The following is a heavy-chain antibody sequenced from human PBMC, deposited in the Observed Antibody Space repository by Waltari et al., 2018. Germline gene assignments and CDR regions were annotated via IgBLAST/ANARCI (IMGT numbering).Heavy chain of an antibody. CDR3: ARDVDFWSGYFDY. CDR1: GGSISSYY. D-gene: IGHD3-3*01. V-gene: IGHV4-59*01. J-gene: IGHJ4*02. Sequence: QVQLQESGPGLVKPSETLSLTCTVSGGSISSYYWSWFRQPPGKGLEWIGYIYYSGSTNYNPSLKSRVTISVDTSKNQFSLKLSSVTAADTAVYYCARDVDFWSGYFDYWGQGTLVTVSS. CDR2: IYYSGST.